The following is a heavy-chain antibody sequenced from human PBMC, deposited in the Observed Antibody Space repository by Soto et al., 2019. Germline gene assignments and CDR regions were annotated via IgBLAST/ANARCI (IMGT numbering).Heavy chain of an antibody. Sequence: QVPLVQSGAEVKKPGSSVKVSCKASGGTFSSYAISWVRQAPGQGLEWMGGIIPIFGTANYAQKFQGRVTITADESTGTAYMALGSLRSEDTAVDYCAKGRAGYSYGPLDYWGQGTLVTVSS. CDR2: IIPIFGTA. CDR3: AKGRAGYSYGPLDY. CDR1: GGTFSSYA. D-gene: IGHD5-18*01. V-gene: IGHV1-69*12. J-gene: IGHJ4*02.